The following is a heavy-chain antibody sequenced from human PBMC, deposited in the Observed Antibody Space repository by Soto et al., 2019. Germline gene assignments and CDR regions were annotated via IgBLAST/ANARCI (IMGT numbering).Heavy chain of an antibody. CDR2: ISWNSGSI. V-gene: IGHV3-9*01. Sequence: DVQLVESGGGLVQPGRSLRLSCAASGFTFDDYAMHWVRQAPGKGLEWVSGISWNSGSIGYADSVKGRFTISRDNAKNSLYLQMNSLRAEDTALYYCAKDSSSGLYYYYYMDVWGKGTTVTVSS. D-gene: IGHD6-19*01. J-gene: IGHJ6*03. CDR3: AKDSSSGLYYYYYMDV. CDR1: GFTFDDYA.